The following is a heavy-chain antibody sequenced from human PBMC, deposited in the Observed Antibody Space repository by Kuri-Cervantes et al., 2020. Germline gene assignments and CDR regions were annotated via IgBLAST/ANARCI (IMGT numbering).Heavy chain of an antibody. CDR1: GYPFTRYA. CDR3: ARDSGRNLMPY. V-gene: IGHV1-3*01. J-gene: IGHJ4*02. D-gene: IGHD2-8*01. Sequence: ASVKVSCKASGYPFTRYAIHWVRQSPGQTLEWMGWISAGNGNTQYSQTFQGRVTLTRDTSASTAYMELSSLRSDDTATYYCARDSGRNLMPYWGQGSLVTVSS. CDR2: ISAGNGNT.